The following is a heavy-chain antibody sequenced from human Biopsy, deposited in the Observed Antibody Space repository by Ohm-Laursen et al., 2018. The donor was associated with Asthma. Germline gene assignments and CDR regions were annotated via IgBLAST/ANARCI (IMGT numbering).Heavy chain of an antibody. CDR3: ARAGALIVGATMGY. Sequence: SLRLSCTASGFTFSSYGMHWVRQAPGKGLEWVAVISYDGSNKYYADSVKGRFTISRDNSKNTLYLQMNSLRSEDTAVYYCARAGALIVGATMGYWGQGTLVTVSS. V-gene: IGHV3-30*03. CDR2: ISYDGSNK. D-gene: IGHD1-26*01. CDR1: GFTFSSYG. J-gene: IGHJ4*02.